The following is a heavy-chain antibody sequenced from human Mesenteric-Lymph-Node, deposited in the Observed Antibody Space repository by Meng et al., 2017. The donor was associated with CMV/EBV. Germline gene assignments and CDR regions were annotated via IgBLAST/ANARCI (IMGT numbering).Heavy chain of an antibody. J-gene: IGHJ3*02. D-gene: IGHD3-3*01. CDR3: ARVFEVSGGAFDI. CDR1: GGSLSISYY. Sequence: SETLSLTCTVSGGSLSISYYWSWIRQPPGKGLEWIGYVHYTGSTNYNPSLKSRVTISVGSSKNQFSLKLSSVTAADTAVYYCARVFEVSGGAFDIWGQGTMVTVSS. V-gene: IGHV4-61*01. CDR2: VHYTGST.